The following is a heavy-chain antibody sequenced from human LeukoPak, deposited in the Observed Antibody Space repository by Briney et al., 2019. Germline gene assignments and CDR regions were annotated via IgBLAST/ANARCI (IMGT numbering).Heavy chain of an antibody. J-gene: IGHJ4*02. V-gene: IGHV3-23*01. CDR2: ISGSGGTT. CDR1: GFTFSTYA. D-gene: IGHD3-22*01. CDR3: ARAYEIVVVITANLDY. Sequence: GGSLRLSCAASGFTFSTYAMSWVRRAPGKGLEWVSAISGSGGTTYYADSVKGRFTISRDNSKNTLYLQMNSLRAEDTAVYYCARAYEIVVVITANLDYWGQGTLVTVSS.